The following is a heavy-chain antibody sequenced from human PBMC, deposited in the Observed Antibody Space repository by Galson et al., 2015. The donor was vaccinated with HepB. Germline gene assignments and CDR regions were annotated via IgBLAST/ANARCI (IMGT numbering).Heavy chain of an antibody. V-gene: IGHV1-18*04. J-gene: IGHJ6*02. CDR2: ISVYNGNT. D-gene: IGHD6-13*01. CDR3: ARYSASLYSYAMAV. Sequence: SVKVSCKASGYSFSNYGFIWVRQAPGQGLEWMGWISVYNGNTDYAEKVQDRVTMTTDRSTRSAYMELRSLRSDDTAVYYCARYSASLYSYAMAVGGQGTTVPVSS. CDR1: GYSFSNYG.